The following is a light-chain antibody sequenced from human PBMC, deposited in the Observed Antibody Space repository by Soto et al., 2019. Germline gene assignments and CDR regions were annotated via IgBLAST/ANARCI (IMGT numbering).Light chain of an antibody. Sequence: DIQMTQSPSSRSASVGDRVTITCRSSQTISKYLSWYQQKPGKAPKLLIYAASNLQSGVPSRFSGAASGTDFTLTISSLQPEDFATYYCQQSFSNPRTFGQGTKVDIK. V-gene: IGKV1-39*01. CDR2: AAS. CDR1: QTISKY. J-gene: IGKJ2*01. CDR3: QQSFSNPRT.